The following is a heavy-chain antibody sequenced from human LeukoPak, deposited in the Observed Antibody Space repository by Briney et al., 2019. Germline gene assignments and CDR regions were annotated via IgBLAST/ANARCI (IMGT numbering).Heavy chain of an antibody. V-gene: IGHV3-30*18. J-gene: IGHJ3*01. D-gene: IGHD3-10*01. CDR3: AKDWLSFGLEGMGTFDL. CDR2: ISFDGNKK. CDR1: GFSFRSFA. Sequence: GGSLRLSCAASGFSFRSFAMYWVRQAPGKGLEWVAVISFDGNKKDYAESVKGRFTIARDDSKKTLSLQMNSLRTEDTALYFCAKDWLSFGLEGMGTFDLWGQGTMVTVSS.